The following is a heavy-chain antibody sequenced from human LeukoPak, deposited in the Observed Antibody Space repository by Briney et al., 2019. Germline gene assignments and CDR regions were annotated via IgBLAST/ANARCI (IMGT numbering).Heavy chain of an antibody. Sequence: SETLSLTCIVSGCSISSGDYYWSWIRQPPGKGLEWIGYMYYSGNTYYNPSLKSRVTISVDTSKNQFSLRLSSVTAADTAVYYCARLNRYCGSISCYDYWGQGTLVTVSS. CDR3: ARLNRYCGSISCYDY. CDR2: MYYSGNT. CDR1: GCSISSGDYY. V-gene: IGHV4-30-4*01. D-gene: IGHD2-2*01. J-gene: IGHJ4*02.